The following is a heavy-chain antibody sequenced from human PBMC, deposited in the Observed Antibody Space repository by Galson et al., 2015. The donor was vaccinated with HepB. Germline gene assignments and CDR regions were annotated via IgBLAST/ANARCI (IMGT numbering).Heavy chain of an antibody. J-gene: IGHJ4*02. V-gene: IGHV3-9*01. CDR1: GFTFDDYA. CDR3: AKAHREWEPLIDPFDY. Sequence: SLRLSCAASGFTFDDYAMHWVRQAPGKGLEWVSGISWNSGSIGYADSVKGRFTISRDNAKNSLYLQMNSLRAEDTALYYCAKAHREWEPLIDPFDYWGQGTLVTVSS. CDR2: ISWNSGSI. D-gene: IGHD1-26*01.